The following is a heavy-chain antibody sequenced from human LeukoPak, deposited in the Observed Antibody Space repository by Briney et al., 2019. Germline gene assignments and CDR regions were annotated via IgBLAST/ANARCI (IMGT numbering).Heavy chain of an antibody. Sequence: RTSETLSLTCTVSGGSISSYHWSWIRQPAGKGLEWIGRIYTSGSTNYNPSLKSRVTMSVDTSKNQFSLKLSSVTAADTAIYYCATYNYGLDAFDIWGRGTMVTVSS. CDR3: ATYNYGLDAFDI. V-gene: IGHV4-4*07. CDR1: GGSISSYH. CDR2: IYTSGST. J-gene: IGHJ3*02. D-gene: IGHD5-18*01.